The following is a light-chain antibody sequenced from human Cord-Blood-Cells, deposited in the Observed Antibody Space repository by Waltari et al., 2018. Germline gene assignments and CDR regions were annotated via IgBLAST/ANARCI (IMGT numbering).Light chain of an antibody. CDR2: ASS. Sequence: DIQMTQSPSSLSASVGDRVTITCRASQSISSHLNWYQQKPGKAPKLLIYASSSLQSRVPSRFSGSGSGTDFTLTISSLQPEDFATYYCQQSYSTPITFGQGTRLEIK. CDR1: QSISSH. CDR3: QQSYSTPIT. J-gene: IGKJ5*01. V-gene: IGKV1-39*01.